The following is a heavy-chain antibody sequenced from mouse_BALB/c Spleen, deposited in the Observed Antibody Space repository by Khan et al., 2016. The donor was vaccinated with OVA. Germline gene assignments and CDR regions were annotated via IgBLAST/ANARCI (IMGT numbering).Heavy chain of an antibody. CDR1: GYSITSDYA. V-gene: IGHV3-2*02. Sequence: VQLKQSGPGLVKPSQPLSLTCTVTGYSITSDYAWNWIRQFPGDRLEWMGYISSSGSASYNPSLKSRISITRDTSKNQFFLQLKSVTTEDTATYFCARSLYYSYGYGLDYWGRGSSVTVSS. CDR2: ISSSGSA. D-gene: IGHD2-14*01. J-gene: IGHJ4*01. CDR3: ARSLYYSYGYGLDY.